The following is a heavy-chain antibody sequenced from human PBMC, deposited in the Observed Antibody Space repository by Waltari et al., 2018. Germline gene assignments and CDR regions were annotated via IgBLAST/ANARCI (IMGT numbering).Heavy chain of an antibody. V-gene: IGHV4-34*01. CDR3: ATETRNGYSSGWYYWFDP. CDR2: INHSGST. Sequence: QVQLQQWGAGLLKPSETLSLTCAVYGGSFSGYYWSWIRLPLRKGLEWIEEINHSGSTNYNPSLKSRVTISVDTSKNQFSLKLSSVTAADTAVYYCATETRNGYSSGWYYWFDPWGQGTLVTVSS. CDR1: GGSFSGYY. J-gene: IGHJ5*02. D-gene: IGHD6-19*01.